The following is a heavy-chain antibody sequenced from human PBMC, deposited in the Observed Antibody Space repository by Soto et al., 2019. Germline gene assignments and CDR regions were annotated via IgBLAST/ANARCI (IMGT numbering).Heavy chain of an antibody. J-gene: IGHJ4*02. D-gene: IGHD6-6*01. CDR1: GGTFSSYA. CDR3: ARGHLSRGLSSSAYYFDY. Sequence: SVKVSCKASGGTFSSYAISWVRQAPGQGLEWMGGIIPIFGTANYAQKFQGRVTITADESTSTAYMELSSLRSEDTAVYYCARGHLSRGLSSSAYYFDYWGQGTLVTVSS. CDR2: IIPIFGTA. V-gene: IGHV1-69*13.